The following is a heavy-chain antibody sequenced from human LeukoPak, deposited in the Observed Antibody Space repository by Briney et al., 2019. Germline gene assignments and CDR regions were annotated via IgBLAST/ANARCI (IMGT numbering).Heavy chain of an antibody. CDR2: IYPGDSDT. V-gene: IGHV5-51*01. CDR3: ASLQIWFGELGAFDI. CDR1: GYSFTSYW. Sequence: PGESLKISCKGSGYSFTSYWIGWVRQMPGKGLEWMGIIYPGDSDTRYSPSFQGQVTISADKSISTAYLQWGSLKASDTAMYYCASLQIWFGELGAFDIWGQGTMVTVSS. D-gene: IGHD3-10*01. J-gene: IGHJ3*02.